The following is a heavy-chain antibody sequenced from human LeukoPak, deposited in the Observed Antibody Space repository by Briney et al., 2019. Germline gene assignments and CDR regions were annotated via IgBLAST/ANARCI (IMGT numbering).Heavy chain of an antibody. CDR1: GYSFTXXX. CDR2: XYPGDSDT. CDR3: ARPRISGSSGDAFDI. D-gene: IGHD1-26*01. J-gene: IGHJ3*02. Sequence: GESLKISCKGSGYSFTXXXXXXXXQXXXXXLXXXXXXYPGDSDTRYSPSFQXQVTXSADKSISTAYLQWSSLKASDTAMYYCARPRISGSSGDAFDIWGQGTMVTVSS. V-gene: IGHV5-51*01.